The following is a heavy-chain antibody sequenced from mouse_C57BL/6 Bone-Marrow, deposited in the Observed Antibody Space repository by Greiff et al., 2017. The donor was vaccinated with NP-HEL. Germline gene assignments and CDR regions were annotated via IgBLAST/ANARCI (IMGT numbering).Heavy chain of an antibody. V-gene: IGHV1-82*01. D-gene: IGHD1-3*01. Sequence: QVQLQQSGPELVKPGASVKISCKASGYAFSSSWMNWVKQRPGKGLEWIGRIYPGDGDTNYNGKFKGKATLTADKSSSTAYMQLSSLTSEDSAVYFCARKLCWYFDVWGTGTTVTVSS. J-gene: IGHJ1*03. CDR1: GYAFSSSW. CDR2: IYPGDGDT. CDR3: ARKLCWYFDV.